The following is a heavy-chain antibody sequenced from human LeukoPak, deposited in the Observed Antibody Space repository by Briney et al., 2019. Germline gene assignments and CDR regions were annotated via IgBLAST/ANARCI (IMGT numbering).Heavy chain of an antibody. CDR1: GYTFTGYY. J-gene: IGHJ5*02. CDR2: IIPFFGRA. D-gene: IGHD3-16*02. CDR3: ARDNNDYVWGSYRYGFDP. Sequence: SVKVSCKASGYTFTGYYMHWVRQAPGQGLEWMGGIIPFFGRADYAQKFQGRVTITADKSTSTAYMDLTSLKSEDTAVYYCARDNNDYVWGSYRYGFDPWGQGTLVTVSS. V-gene: IGHV1-69*06.